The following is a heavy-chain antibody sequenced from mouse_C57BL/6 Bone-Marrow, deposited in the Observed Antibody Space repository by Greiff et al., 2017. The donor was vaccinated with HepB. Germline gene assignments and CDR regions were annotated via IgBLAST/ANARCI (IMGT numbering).Heavy chain of an antibody. V-gene: IGHV5-9-1*02. J-gene: IGHJ4*01. D-gene: IGHD2-5*01. CDR3: TRRGPYYSNYYAMDY. CDR1: GFTFSSYA. Sequence: DVMLVESGEGLVKPGGSLKLSCAASGFTFSSYAMSWVRQTPEKRLEWVAYISSGGDYIYYADTVKGRFTISRDNARNTLYLQMSSLKSEDTAMYYCTRRGPYYSNYYAMDYWGQGTSVTVSS. CDR2: ISSGGDYI.